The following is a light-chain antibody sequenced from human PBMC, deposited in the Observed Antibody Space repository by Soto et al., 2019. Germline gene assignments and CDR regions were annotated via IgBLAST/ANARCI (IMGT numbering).Light chain of an antibody. CDR2: HAS. Sequence: DIQMTQSPSTLSASVGDRVTITCRASQFISSWLAWYQQKPGKVPKLLIFHASNLESGVPARFSGSGSGTEFTLTISSLEPDYFATYYCQEYNSYPWTFGQGTKMEI. V-gene: IGKV1-5*01. J-gene: IGKJ1*01. CDR1: QFISSW. CDR3: QEYNSYPWT.